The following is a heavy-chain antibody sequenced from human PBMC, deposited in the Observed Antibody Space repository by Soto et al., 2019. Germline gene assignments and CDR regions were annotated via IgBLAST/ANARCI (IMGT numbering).Heavy chain of an antibody. CDR1: GFTFSTYY. Sequence: EVQLVESGGDLVQPGGSLRLSCEAFGFTFSTYYMTWFRRAPGKGLEWVANIRQDGNEIYYLDSVRGRFTISRDNARNSRFLQMSGRGAVDTAVYECARVGGAWYSDLWGRGTLVTVSS. CDR3: ARVGGAWYSDL. CDR2: IRQDGNEI. D-gene: IGHD3-10*01. J-gene: IGHJ2*01. V-gene: IGHV3-7*04.